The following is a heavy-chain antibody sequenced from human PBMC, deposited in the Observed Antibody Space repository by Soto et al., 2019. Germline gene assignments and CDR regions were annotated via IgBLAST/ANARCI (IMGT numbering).Heavy chain of an antibody. D-gene: IGHD4-17*01. V-gene: IGHV3-21*01. CDR2: ISSSSSYI. J-gene: IGHJ4*02. Sequence: GGSLRLSCAASGFTFSSYAMSWVRQAPGKGLEWVSSISSSSSYIYYADSVKGRFTISRDNAKNSLYLQMNSLRAEDTAVYYCARDPRTYDYGAIGGFDYWGQGTLVTVSS. CDR1: GFTFSSYA. CDR3: ARDPRTYDYGAIGGFDY.